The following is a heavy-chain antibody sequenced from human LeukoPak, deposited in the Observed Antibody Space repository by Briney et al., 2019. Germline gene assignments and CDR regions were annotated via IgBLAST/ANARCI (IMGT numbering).Heavy chain of an antibody. D-gene: IGHD6-13*01. CDR3: AKDARNRGSWSYYFDY. V-gene: IGHV3-23*01. Sequence: PGGSLRLSCAASGFTFSSYAMSWVRQAPGKGLEWVSAICGSGGSTYYADSVKGRFTISRDNSKNTLYLQMNSLRAEDTAVYYCAKDARNRGSWSYYFDYWGQGTLVTVSS. CDR1: GFTFSSYA. CDR2: ICGSGGST. J-gene: IGHJ4*02.